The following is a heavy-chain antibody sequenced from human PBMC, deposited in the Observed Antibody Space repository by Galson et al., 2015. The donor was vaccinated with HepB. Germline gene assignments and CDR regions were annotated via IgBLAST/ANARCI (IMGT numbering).Heavy chain of an antibody. CDR1: GGTFSSYA. CDR2: IIPFVGVA. D-gene: IGHD3-16*02. V-gene: IGHV1-69*04. Sequence: SVKVSCKASGGTFSSYAIGWVRQAPGQGLEWMGRIIPFVGVATYAQNFQGRVTITADKSTSTAYMELSSLRSEDTAVFYCARDHSFGGVIVFPYWGQGTLVTVSS. CDR3: ARDHSFGGVIVFPY. J-gene: IGHJ4*02.